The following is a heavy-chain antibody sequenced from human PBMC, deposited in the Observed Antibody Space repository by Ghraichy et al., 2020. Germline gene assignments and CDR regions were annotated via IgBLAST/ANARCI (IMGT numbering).Heavy chain of an antibody. CDR3: ARGMDTALISFFDY. J-gene: IGHJ4*02. CDR1: GYTFTAFH. CDR2: INPDNGDA. D-gene: IGHD5-18*01. Sequence: ASVKVSCKASGYTFTAFHVHWVRQAPGQGLEWVGRINPDNGDANYAQSFQARVTMTRDTSISTTYMELSLLKSDDTAIYYCARGMDTALISFFDYWGQGSLVTVSS. V-gene: IGHV1-2*06.